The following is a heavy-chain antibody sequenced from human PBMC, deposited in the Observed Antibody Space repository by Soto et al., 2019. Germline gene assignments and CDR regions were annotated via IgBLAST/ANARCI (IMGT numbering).Heavy chain of an antibody. CDR2: IYYSGST. Sequence: QVQLQESGPGLVKPSETLSLTCTVSGGSISSYYWSWIRQPPGKGLEWIGYIYYSGSTNYNPSLKSRVTISVDTSKNQFSLKLSSVTAADTAVYYCARERREVYKYYFDYWGQGTLVTVSS. CDR3: ARERREVYKYYFDY. J-gene: IGHJ4*02. V-gene: IGHV4-59*01. CDR1: GGSISSYY. D-gene: IGHD1-1*01.